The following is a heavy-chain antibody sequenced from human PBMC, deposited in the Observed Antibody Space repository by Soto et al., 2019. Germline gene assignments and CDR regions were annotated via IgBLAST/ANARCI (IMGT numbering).Heavy chain of an antibody. V-gene: IGHV1-46*03. Sequence: QVQLVQSGAEVKKPGASVKVSCKASGYTFTSYYMDWVRQAPEQGLEWMGIINPSSGDTGYAQKFQGRVTMTRDTSTSTVYMELSSLRSEDTAVYYCVSPTGYCSSTSCRARGMDVWGQGTTVTVSS. CDR2: INPSSGDT. J-gene: IGHJ6*02. D-gene: IGHD2-2*01. CDR1: GYTFTSYY. CDR3: VSPTGYCSSTSCRARGMDV.